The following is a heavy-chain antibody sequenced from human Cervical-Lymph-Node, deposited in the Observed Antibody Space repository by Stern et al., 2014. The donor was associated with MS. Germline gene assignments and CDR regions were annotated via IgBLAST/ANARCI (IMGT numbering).Heavy chain of an antibody. V-gene: IGHV3-30*03. CDR2: ISYDGNHK. Sequence: VQLVESGGAVVQPGRSLRLSCAASGFTFSSYGMHWVRQAPGKGLAWGTVISYDGNHKYYAASVKGRFTISRDNSKNTLHLQMNSVTPDDTAIYYCARDYEDTSMLFDHWGQGTLVTVSS. CDR3: ARDYEDTSMLFDH. J-gene: IGHJ4*02. D-gene: IGHD2-8*01. CDR1: GFTFSSYG.